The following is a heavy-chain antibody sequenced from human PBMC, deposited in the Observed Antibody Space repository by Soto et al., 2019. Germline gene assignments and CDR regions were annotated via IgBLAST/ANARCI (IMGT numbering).Heavy chain of an antibody. J-gene: IGHJ4*01. Sequence: SVESSCKASGDTFTYRYLQWVRHAPGQALEWMGWITPSNGNTNYAQKFQDRVTITRDRSMSTAYMELSSLRSEDTAMYYCARPGVSGLAPTEYYYDSSGYLAPGIDYWGHGTLVTVSS. V-gene: IGHV1-45*02. D-gene: IGHD3-22*01. CDR2: ITPSNGNT. CDR3: ARPGVSGLAPTEYYYDSSGYLAPGIDY. CDR1: GDTFTYRY.